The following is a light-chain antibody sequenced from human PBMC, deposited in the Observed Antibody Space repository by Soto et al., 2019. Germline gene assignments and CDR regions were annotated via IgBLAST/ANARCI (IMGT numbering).Light chain of an antibody. CDR2: DVS. CDR1: SSDVGGYNY. Sequence: QSALTQSASVSGSPGQSITISCTGTSSDVGGYNYVSWYQQHPGKAPKLMIYDVSNRPSGVSNRFSGSKSGNTASLTISGLQAEDEADYYCSSYTSSSTSWVFGGGTQLTVL. J-gene: IGLJ3*02. V-gene: IGLV2-14*01. CDR3: SSYTSSSTSWV.